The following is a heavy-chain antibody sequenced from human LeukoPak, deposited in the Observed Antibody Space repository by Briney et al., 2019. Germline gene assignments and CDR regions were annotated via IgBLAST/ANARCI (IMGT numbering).Heavy chain of an antibody. CDR3: AKEFVKYHDFWSGYYHFDY. D-gene: IGHD3-3*01. CDR1: GFTFSNYG. Sequence: GGSLRLSCAASGFTFSNYGMSWVRQAPGGGLEWVSAISGSGGSTYYADSVKGRFTISRDNFKNTLYLQMNSLRAEDTAVYYCAKEFVKYHDFWSGYYHFDYWGQGTLVTVSS. J-gene: IGHJ4*02. V-gene: IGHV3-23*01. CDR2: ISGSGGST.